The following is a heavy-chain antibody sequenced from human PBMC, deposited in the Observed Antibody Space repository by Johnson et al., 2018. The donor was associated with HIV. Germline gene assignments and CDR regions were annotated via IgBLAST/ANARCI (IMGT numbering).Heavy chain of an antibody. V-gene: IGHV3-30*02. CDR2: IRYDGSNG. D-gene: IGHD1-7*01. Sequence: QEKLVESGGGVVQPGGSLRLSCAASGFTFSSYGMHWVRQAPGKGLEWVAFIRYDGSNGYYVDSVEGRFTISRDNSNNTLFLQMNSLRSEDTAVYYCAKAQRNYRGASDIWGQGTRVTVAS. J-gene: IGHJ3*02. CDR3: AKAQRNYRGASDI. CDR1: GFTFSSYG.